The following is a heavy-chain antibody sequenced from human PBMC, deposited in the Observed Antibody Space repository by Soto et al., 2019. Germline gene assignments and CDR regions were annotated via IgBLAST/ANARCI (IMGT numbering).Heavy chain of an antibody. Sequence: EASVKVSFKASGYSFTGHYIHWVRQAPEQGPEWMGEIGPESGATRYAQKFQGRVTMTMDTSITTVYMELNNLRPDDTAIYYCGRGRSGQIVVFYWGQGTPVTVSS. J-gene: IGHJ4*02. CDR2: IGPESGAT. D-gene: IGHD1-26*01. CDR3: GRGRSGQIVVFY. CDR1: GYSFTGHY. V-gene: IGHV1-2*02.